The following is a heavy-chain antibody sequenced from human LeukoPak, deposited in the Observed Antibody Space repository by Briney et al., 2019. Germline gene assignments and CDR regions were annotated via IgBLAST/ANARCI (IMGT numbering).Heavy chain of an antibody. V-gene: IGHV3-23*01. D-gene: IGHD2-2*01. CDR3: AKDPILVLPAAYDY. CDR2: LSASGGST. CDR1: GSFSSYV. Sequence: GGSLRLSCAASGSFSSYVMTWVRQAPGRELEWVSTLSASGGSTYYADSVKGRFTISRDNSKNTLYLQMSSLRAEDTAVYFCAKDPILVLPAAYDYWGQGTLVTVSS. J-gene: IGHJ4*02.